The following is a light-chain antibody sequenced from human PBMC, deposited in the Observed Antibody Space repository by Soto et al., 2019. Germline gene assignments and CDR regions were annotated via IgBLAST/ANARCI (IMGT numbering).Light chain of an antibody. V-gene: IGKV3-15*01. CDR3: QQYHNWWT. Sequence: EIVLTQSPGTLSLSPGDGATLSCRASQTVGNNYLVWYQQKPGQAPRLLIYGASTRVTGIPARFSGSGSGTEFTLTISSLQSEDFAVYYCQQYHNWWTFGQGTKVDNK. J-gene: IGKJ1*01. CDR1: QTVGNN. CDR2: GAS.